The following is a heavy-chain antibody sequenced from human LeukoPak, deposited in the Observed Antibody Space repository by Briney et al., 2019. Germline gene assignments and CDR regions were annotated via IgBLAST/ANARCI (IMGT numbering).Heavy chain of an antibody. CDR3: ARGGYYYDSSGSMDV. V-gene: IGHV4-30-2*01. CDR1: GGSISSGGYS. CDR2: IYHSGST. Sequence: PSETLSLTCTVSGGSISSGGYSWSWIRQPPGKGLEWIGYIYHSGSTYYNPSLKSRVTISVDRSKNQFSLKLSSVTAADTAVCYCARGGYYYDSSGSMDVWGQGTTVTVSS. D-gene: IGHD3-22*01. J-gene: IGHJ6*02.